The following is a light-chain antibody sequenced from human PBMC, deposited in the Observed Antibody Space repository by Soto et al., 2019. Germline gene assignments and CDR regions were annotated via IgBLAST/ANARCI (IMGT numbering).Light chain of an antibody. Sequence: EIVLTQSPGTLSLSPGERATLSCRASQSVSSAHLAWYRQKPGQAPRLLIYGASSRATGIPDRFSGSGSGTDFTLTISRLEPEDFAVYYCQQYGSSRTFGQGTKVDI. CDR3: QQYGSSRT. CDR1: QSVSSAH. CDR2: GAS. V-gene: IGKV3-20*01. J-gene: IGKJ1*01.